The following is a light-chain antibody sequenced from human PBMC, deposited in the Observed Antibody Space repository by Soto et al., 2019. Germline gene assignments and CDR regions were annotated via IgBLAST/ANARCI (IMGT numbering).Light chain of an antibody. J-gene: IGLJ1*01. CDR2: KGT. CDR1: SSDFGAYNS. V-gene: IGLV2-23*01. Sequence: QSVVAQPASVSGSPGQSITISCTGTSSDFGAYNSVSWYQQHPHKAPQVIIYKGTQRPSGVSNRFSGSTSGNAASLTISGLQADDEADYFCCSSAPESTYVFGSGTKVTVL. CDR3: CSSAPESTYV.